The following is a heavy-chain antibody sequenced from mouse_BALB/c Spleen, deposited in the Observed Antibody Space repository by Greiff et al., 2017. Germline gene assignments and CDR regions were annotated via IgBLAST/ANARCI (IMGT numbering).Heavy chain of an antibody. D-gene: IGHD2-3*01. V-gene: IGHV5-4*02. CDR3: ARGRDGYYNY. J-gene: IGHJ2*01. CDR2: ISDGGSYT. Sequence: EVMLVESGGGLVKPGGSLKLSCAASGFTFSDYYMYWVRQTPEKRLEWVATISDGGSYTYYPDSVKGRFTISRDNAKNNLYLQMSSLKSEDTAMYYCARGRDGYYNYWGQGTTLTVSS. CDR1: GFTFSDYY.